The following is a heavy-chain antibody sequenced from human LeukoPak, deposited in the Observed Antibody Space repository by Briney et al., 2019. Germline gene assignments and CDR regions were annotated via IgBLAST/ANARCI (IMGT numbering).Heavy chain of an antibody. CDR1: GGSISSHY. CDR2: IYYSGST. CDR3: ARMYYDILTGYPSTWFDP. Sequence: SETLSLTCTVSGGSISSHYWSWIRQPPEKGLEWIGDIYYSGSTNYNPSLKSRVTISVDTSKNQFSLKLSSVAAADTAVYYCARMYYDILTGYPSTWFDPWGQGTLVTVSS. J-gene: IGHJ5*02. V-gene: IGHV4-59*11. D-gene: IGHD3-9*01.